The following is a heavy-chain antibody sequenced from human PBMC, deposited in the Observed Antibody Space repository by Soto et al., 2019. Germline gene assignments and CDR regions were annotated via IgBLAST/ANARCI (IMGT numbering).Heavy chain of an antibody. CDR2: VHSSGIT. CDR1: GGSVSDDNFY. D-gene: IGHD3-16*01. V-gene: IGHV4-61*01. J-gene: IGHJ5*02. Sequence: PSETLSLTCTVSGGSVSDDNFYWSWIRQPPGKELEWIGYVHSSGITNYNPSLKRRVTISVDTSRNQFSLRLSSVTAADTAVYYCARGLTMGQLPSHFDHWGQGTLVTVSS. CDR3: ARGLTMGQLPSHFDH.